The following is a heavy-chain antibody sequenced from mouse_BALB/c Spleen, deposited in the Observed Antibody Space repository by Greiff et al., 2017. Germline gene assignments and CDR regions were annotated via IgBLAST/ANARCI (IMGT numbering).Heavy chain of an antibody. Sequence: QVQLKQSGPGLVAPSQSLSITCTVSGFALTSYGVHWVRQPPGKGLEWLGVIWAGGSTNYNSALMSRLSISKDNSNSQVFLKMNSLQTDDTAMYYCARDQEGDWMAYWGQGTLVTVSA. CDR3: ARDQEGDWMAY. CDR1: GFALTSYG. D-gene: IGHD3-2*02. V-gene: IGHV2-9*02. J-gene: IGHJ3*01. CDR2: IWAGGST.